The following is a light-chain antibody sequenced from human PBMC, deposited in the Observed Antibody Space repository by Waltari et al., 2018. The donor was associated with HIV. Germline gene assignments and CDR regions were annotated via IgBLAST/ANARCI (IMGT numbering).Light chain of an antibody. V-gene: IGLV1-40*01. CDR2: VNN. CDR1: SSHIRRNYD. CDR3: QSYDSSLSGSVV. Sequence: QSVLTQPPSVSGAPGQRVTISCTGSSSHIRRNYDVHWSQQFPGTAPKLLRSVNNDRPSGVPDRFSGSRSGTSASLAITGLQADDEADYYCQSYDSSLSGSVVFGGGTKLTVL. J-gene: IGLJ2*01.